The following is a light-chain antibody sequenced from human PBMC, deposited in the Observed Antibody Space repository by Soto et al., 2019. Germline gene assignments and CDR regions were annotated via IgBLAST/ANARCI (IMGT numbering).Light chain of an antibody. J-gene: IGKJ1*01. V-gene: IGKV3-15*01. CDR2: DAS. Sequence: VMTQSPCTLSVSPGERATLSCRASQSVDTLLAWYQQRPGQAPRLLISDASTRATGVSARFSGSGSGTEFTLTISSLQSEDSALYYCQQYQYWPPRTFGQGTKVEI. CDR3: QQYQYWPPRT. CDR1: QSVDTL.